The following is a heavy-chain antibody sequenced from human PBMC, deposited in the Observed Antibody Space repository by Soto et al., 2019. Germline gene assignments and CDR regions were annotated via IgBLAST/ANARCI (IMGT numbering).Heavy chain of an antibody. D-gene: IGHD4-4*01. CDR3: DREHSSNTKTFYGMDV. CDR2: ISYDGSNE. J-gene: IGHJ6*02. CDR1: GFTFSDYA. Sequence: GGSQRLSCAASGFTFSDYAMHWVRQAPGKGLEWVALISYDGSNEYYADSVKGRFTISRDNSKDTLYLQVSSLKAEETAVYYCDREHSSNTKTFYGMDVWGQGTTVPVSS. V-gene: IGHV3-30-3*01.